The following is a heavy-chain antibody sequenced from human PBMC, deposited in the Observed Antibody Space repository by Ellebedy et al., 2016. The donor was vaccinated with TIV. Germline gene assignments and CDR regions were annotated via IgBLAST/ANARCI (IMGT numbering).Heavy chain of an antibody. J-gene: IGHJ4*02. CDR2: IVVGSGNT. CDR1: GFTFTSSA. CDR3: ERDIFYGGNSGVSFDY. Sequence: AASVKVSCKASGFTFTSSAMQWVRQARAQRLEWIGWIVVGSGNTNYEQKFQERVTITRDMSTSTAYMELSSLRAEDTAVYYCERDIFYGGNSGVSFDYWGQGTLVTVSS. D-gene: IGHD4-23*01. V-gene: IGHV1-58*02.